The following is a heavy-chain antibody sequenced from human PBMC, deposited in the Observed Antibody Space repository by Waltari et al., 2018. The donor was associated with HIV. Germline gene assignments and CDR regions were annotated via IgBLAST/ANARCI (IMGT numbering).Heavy chain of an antibody. V-gene: IGHV3-15*01. Sequence: EVHLVEYGGDLIKPGGCLRLSCAASGFTFSNYWLTWVRQAPGKGLEWVGRIKSKSDGGTTDYNAAVKGRFTISRDDSKTTLFLQMNSLKTEDTAVYYCTTEEGYGSGSYLDYWGQGTPLTVSS. CDR2: IKSKSDGGTT. CDR1: GFTFSNYW. D-gene: IGHD3-10*01. J-gene: IGHJ4*02. CDR3: TTEEGYGSGSYLDY.